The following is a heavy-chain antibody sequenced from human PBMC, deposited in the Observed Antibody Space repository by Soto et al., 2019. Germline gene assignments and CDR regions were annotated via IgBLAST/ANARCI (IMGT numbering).Heavy chain of an antibody. CDR1: GGSISSSSYY. Sequence: SETLSLTCTVSGGSISSSSYYWGWIRQPPGKGLEWIGSIYYSGSTYYNPSLKSRVTISVDTSKNQFSLKLSSVTAADTAVYYCARTPIRGQPDYYDSSGYSNYYYYGMDVWGQGTTVTVSS. J-gene: IGHJ6*02. D-gene: IGHD3-22*01. CDR2: IYYSGST. CDR3: ARTPIRGQPDYYDSSGYSNYYYYGMDV. V-gene: IGHV4-39*07.